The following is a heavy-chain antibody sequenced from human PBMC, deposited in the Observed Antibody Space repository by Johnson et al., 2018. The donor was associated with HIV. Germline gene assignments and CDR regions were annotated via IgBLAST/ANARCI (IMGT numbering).Heavy chain of an antibody. J-gene: IGHJ3*01. Sequence: QVQLVESGGGVVQPGRSLRLSCAASGFTFSSYAMHWVRQAPGKGLEWVAVISYDGSNKYYADSVKGRFTISRDNSKNTLYLQMNSLRAEDTAVYYGASGGRLSGGDECCFDVWGQGTMVAGSS. D-gene: IGHD1-26*01. CDR3: ASGGRLSGGDECCFDV. CDR1: GFTFSSYA. V-gene: IGHV3-30-3*01. CDR2: ISYDGSNK.